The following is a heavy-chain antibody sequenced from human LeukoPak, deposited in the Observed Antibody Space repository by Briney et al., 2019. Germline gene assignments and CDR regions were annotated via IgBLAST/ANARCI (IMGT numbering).Heavy chain of an antibody. J-gene: IGHJ3*02. CDR1: GYTFTGYY. D-gene: IGHD4-17*01. V-gene: IGHV1-2*02. Sequence: EASVKVSCKASGYTFTGYYMHWVRQAPGQGLEWMGWINPNSGGTNYAQKFQGRVTMTRDTSISTAYMELSRLRSDDTAVYYCARDSATVTTSGAFDIWGQGTMVTVSS. CDR2: INPNSGGT. CDR3: ARDSATVTTSGAFDI.